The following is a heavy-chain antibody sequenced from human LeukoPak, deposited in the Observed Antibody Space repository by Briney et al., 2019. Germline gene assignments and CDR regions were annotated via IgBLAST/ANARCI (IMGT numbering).Heavy chain of an antibody. CDR2: ISASGIST. CDR3: AKSGSSSWYYYYYGMDV. CDR1: GFTFSSYA. Sequence: GGSLRLSCAASGFTFSSYAMSWVRQAPGKGLEWVSAISASGISTYYADSVRGRFTISRDNSKNTLFLQMNSLRAEDTAVYFCAKSGSSSWYYYYYGMDVWGQGTTVTVSS. V-gene: IGHV3-23*01. J-gene: IGHJ6*02. D-gene: IGHD6-13*01.